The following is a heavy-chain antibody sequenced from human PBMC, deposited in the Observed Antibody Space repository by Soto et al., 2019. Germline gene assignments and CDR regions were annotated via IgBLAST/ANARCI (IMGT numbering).Heavy chain of an antibody. J-gene: IGHJ4*02. D-gene: IGHD7-27*01. Sequence: SETLSLTCVVSDYSVSSAYRWGWIRQPPGKGLEWIGSIAQSGDTFYNPSLESRVILSLDASKTQFSLRMTSMTAADTAVYYCAREGPPNWGFGFDSWTQGILVTVSS. CDR2: IAQSGDT. CDR3: AREGPPNWGFGFDS. V-gene: IGHV4-38-2*02. CDR1: DYSVSSAYR.